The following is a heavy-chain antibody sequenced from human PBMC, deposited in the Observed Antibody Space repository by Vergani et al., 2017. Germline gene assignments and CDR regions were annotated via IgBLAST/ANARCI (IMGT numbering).Heavy chain of an antibody. Sequence: QMQLVQSGPEVKKPGTSVKVSCKASGFTFTSSAMQWVRQARGQRLEWIGWIVVGSGNTNYAQKFQERVTITRDMSTSTAYMELSSLRSEDTAVYYCARAGYYDFWSGYYTRGGTAQFDYWGQGTLVTVSS. CDR1: GFTFTSSA. V-gene: IGHV1-58*02. CDR2: IVVGSGNT. J-gene: IGHJ4*02. CDR3: ARAGYYDFWSGYYTRGGTAQFDY. D-gene: IGHD3-3*01.